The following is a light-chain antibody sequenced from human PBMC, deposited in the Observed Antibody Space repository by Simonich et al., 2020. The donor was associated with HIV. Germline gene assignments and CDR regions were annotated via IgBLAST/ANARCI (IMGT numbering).Light chain of an antibody. CDR1: QSVSSN. J-gene: IGKJ2*01. CDR3: QQYNNWPLF. V-gene: IGKV3-15*01. CDR2: GAS. Sequence: EIVMTQSPATLSVSPGERATLSRRASQSVSSNLAWYQQKPGQSPRLFIYGASIRATGIPARFSGSGSGTEFTLTISSMQSEDFAVYYCQQYNNWPLFFGQGTKLEIK.